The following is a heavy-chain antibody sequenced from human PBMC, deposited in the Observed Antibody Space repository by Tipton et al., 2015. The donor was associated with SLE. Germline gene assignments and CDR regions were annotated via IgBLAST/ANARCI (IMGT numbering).Heavy chain of an antibody. CDR2: IIPIFGTA. CDR3: ARVNYYDSSGYYYYFDY. Sequence: QSGAEVKKPGSSVKVSCKASGGTFSSYAISWVRQAPGQGLEWLGGIIPIFGTANYAQKFQGRVTITAYESTSTAYMELSSLRSDDTAVYYCARVNYYDSSGYYYYFDYWGQGTLVIVSS. J-gene: IGHJ4*02. CDR1: GGTFSSYA. V-gene: IGHV1-69*01. D-gene: IGHD3-22*01.